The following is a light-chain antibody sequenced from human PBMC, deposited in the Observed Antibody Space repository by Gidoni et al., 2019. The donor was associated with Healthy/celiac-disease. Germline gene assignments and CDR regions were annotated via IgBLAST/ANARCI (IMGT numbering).Light chain of an antibody. CDR2: LAS. V-gene: IGKV4-1*01. Sequence: DIVMNQSPDSLPVSLGEVATINCKSSQSVLYSYNNKNYLAWYQQKPGQPPKLLIYLASTRESGVPDRFSGSGSGTDFTLTISSLQAEDVAVYYCQQYYSTLGTFGQGTKLEIK. J-gene: IGKJ2*01. CDR3: QQYYSTLGT. CDR1: QSVLYSYNNKNY.